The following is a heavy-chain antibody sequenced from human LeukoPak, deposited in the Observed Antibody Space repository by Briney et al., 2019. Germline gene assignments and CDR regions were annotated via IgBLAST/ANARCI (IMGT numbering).Heavy chain of an antibody. D-gene: IGHD2-15*01. CDR1: GFTLSIYE. CDR2: SSSGSTI. Sequence: GGSLRLSCAASGFTLSIYEMNWVRQAPGKGLEWVSSSSGSTIYYADSVKGRFTISRDNSKNTLYLQMNSLRAEDTAVYYCAKDQYSWFDPWGQGTLVTVSS. J-gene: IGHJ5*02. CDR3: AKDQYSWFDP. V-gene: IGHV3-48*03.